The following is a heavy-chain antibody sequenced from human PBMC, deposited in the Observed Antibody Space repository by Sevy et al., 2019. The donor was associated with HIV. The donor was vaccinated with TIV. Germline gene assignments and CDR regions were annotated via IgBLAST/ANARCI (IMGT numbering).Heavy chain of an antibody. J-gene: IGHJ4*02. CDR3: AKDIIKRGYYYDGMGYFGFDY. V-gene: IGHV3-30*18. D-gene: IGHD3-22*01. CDR1: GFTFSSYG. CDR2: ISYDGSKE. Sequence: GGSLRLSCEASGFTFSSYGIHWVRQAPGKGLEWVAVISYDGSKEYYGDSVKGRFTISRDNSKNTASLQMNRLRAEETAVDYCAKDIIKRGYYYDGMGYFGFDYWGQGTLVTVSS.